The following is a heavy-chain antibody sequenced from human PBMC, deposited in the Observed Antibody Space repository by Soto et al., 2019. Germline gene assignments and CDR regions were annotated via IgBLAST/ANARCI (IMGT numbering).Heavy chain of an antibody. Sequence: QVQLQESGPGLVKPSETLSLTCTVSNDSISTYYWTRIRQPPGKGLEWIGFIYYSGSSNYNPSLQSRVTISVDTSKNQFSLKMNSVTAADTAVYYCARPGRDWGALHYWGQGTLVTVSS. CDR3: ARPGRDWGALHY. V-gene: IGHV4-59*08. CDR2: IYYSGSS. CDR1: NDSISTYY. D-gene: IGHD7-27*01. J-gene: IGHJ4*02.